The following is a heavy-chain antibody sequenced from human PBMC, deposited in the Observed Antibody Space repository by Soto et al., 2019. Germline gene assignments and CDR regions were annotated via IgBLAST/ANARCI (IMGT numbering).Heavy chain of an antibody. CDR1: LSSYS. J-gene: IGHJ6*02. V-gene: IGHV3-23*01. Sequence: PWGSLRLSCVVSLSSYSMTWVLHAPGNGLEWVAGIIVSGGSTNYAVSVKGRFTISRDNDQNTGYLQMNSLRAEDTAVYYCAKGDLFVGGTIYGMDVWGQGPTVTVSS. D-gene: IGHD3-16*01. CDR2: IIVSGGST. CDR3: AKGDLFVGGTIYGMDV.